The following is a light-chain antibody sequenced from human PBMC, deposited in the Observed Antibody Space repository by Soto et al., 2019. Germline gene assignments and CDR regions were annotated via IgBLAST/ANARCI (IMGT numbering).Light chain of an antibody. CDR3: SSYTSSSTAV. Sequence: QSALTQPASVSGSPGQSITISCTGTSSDVGGYDYVSWYQQHPGKAHKLMIYDVSYRPSGVSNRFSASKSGNTASLTISGLQAEDEADYYCSSYTSSSTAVFGGGTQLT. CDR2: DVS. CDR1: SSDVGGYDY. J-gene: IGLJ2*01. V-gene: IGLV2-14*03.